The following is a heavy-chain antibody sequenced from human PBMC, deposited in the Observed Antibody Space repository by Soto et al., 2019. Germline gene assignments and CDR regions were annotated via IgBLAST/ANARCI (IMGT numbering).Heavy chain of an antibody. CDR2: ISGSGGST. Sequence: EVQLLESGGGLVQPGGSLRLSCAASGFTFSSYAMSWVRQAPGKGLEWVSAISGSGGSTYYAHSVKGRFTISRDNSKNTLYLQMNSLRAEDTAVYYCAKLGVTIFGVVRPNWFDPWGQGTLVTVSS. D-gene: IGHD3-3*01. V-gene: IGHV3-23*01. CDR1: GFTFSSYA. CDR3: AKLGVTIFGVVRPNWFDP. J-gene: IGHJ5*02.